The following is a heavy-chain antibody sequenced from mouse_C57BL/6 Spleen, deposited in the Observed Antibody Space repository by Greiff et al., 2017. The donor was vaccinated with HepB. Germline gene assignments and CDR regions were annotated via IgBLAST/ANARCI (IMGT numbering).Heavy chain of an antibody. CDR2: ISYDGSN. CDR3: ARAGPDYYGSSYFDY. J-gene: IGHJ2*01. V-gene: IGHV3-6*01. CDR1: GYSITSGYY. D-gene: IGHD1-1*01. Sequence: EVKLVESGPGLVKPSQSLSLTCSVTGYSITSGYYWNWIRQFPGNKLEWIGYISYDGSNNYNPSLKNRISITRDTSKNQFFLKLNSVTTEDTATYYCARAGPDYYGSSYFDYWGQGTTLTVSS.